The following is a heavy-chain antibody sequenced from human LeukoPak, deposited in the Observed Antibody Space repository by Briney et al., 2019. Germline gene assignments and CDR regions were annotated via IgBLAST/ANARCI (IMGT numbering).Heavy chain of an antibody. D-gene: IGHD3-16*01. V-gene: IGHV3-74*01. Sequence: GGSLRLSCAASGFTFSDSWMHWVRQAAGRGLVWVSRINSAGDTTSYADSVKGRFTISRDNAKNTVHLQMNSVRAEDTAVYYCARWGTTGFWAFDIWGQGTMVTVSS. CDR2: INSAGDTT. J-gene: IGHJ3*02. CDR3: ARWGTTGFWAFDI. CDR1: GFTFSDSW.